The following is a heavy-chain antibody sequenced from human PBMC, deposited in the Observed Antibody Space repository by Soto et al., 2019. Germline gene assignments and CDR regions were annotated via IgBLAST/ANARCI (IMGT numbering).Heavy chain of an antibody. CDR3: ARDGSRYDFWSGYHSLYYGMDV. V-gene: IGHV1-46*01. D-gene: IGHD3-3*01. Sequence: ASVKVSCKVSGNTFTRNKIHWVRQAPGQGLEWMGMINPRDGSTTYAQTFRGRLIVTRDTSTTMVYMEMNSLRAEDTAVYYCARDGSRYDFWSGYHSLYYGMDVWGQGTTVTVSS. J-gene: IGHJ6*02. CDR2: INPRDGST. CDR1: GNTFTRNK.